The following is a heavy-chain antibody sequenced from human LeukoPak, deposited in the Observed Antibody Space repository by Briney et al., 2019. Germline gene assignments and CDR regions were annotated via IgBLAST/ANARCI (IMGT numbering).Heavy chain of an antibody. D-gene: IGHD6-19*01. CDR3: AKGPTQYSSGWLT. J-gene: IGHJ5*02. CDR2: ISYDGSNK. V-gene: IGHV3-30*18. CDR1: GFTFSSYG. Sequence: GGSLRLSCAASGFTFSSYGMHWVRQAPGKGLVWVAVISYDGSNKYYADSVKGRFTISRDNSKNTLYLQMNSLRAEDTAVYYCAKGPTQYSSGWLTWGQGTLVTVSS.